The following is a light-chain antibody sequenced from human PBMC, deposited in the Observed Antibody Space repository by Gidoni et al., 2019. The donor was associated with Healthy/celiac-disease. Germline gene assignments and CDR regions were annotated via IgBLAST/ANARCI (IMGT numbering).Light chain of an antibody. CDR3: QQYGSSPGT. CDR2: GAS. Sequence: VLTQSPGTLSLSPGERGTLSCRASQSVSSSYLAWYQQKPGQAPRLLIYGASSRATGIPDRFSGSGSGTDFTLTISRLEPEDFAVYYCQQYGSSPGTFGQGTKVEIK. CDR1: QSVSSSY. J-gene: IGKJ1*01. V-gene: IGKV3-20*01.